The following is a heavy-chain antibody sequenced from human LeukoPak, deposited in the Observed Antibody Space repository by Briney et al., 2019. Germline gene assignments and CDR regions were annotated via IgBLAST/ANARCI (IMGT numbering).Heavy chain of an antibody. CDR2: ISSSSSYI. CDR1: GFTFSSYS. D-gene: IGHD3-22*01. V-gene: IGHV3-21*01. Sequence: GGSLRLSCAASGFTFSSYSMNWVRQAPGKGLEWVSSISSSSSYIHYADSVKGRFTISRDNAKNSLYLQMNSLRAEDTAVYYCAITVINYFDYWGQGTLVTVSS. J-gene: IGHJ4*02. CDR3: AITVINYFDY.